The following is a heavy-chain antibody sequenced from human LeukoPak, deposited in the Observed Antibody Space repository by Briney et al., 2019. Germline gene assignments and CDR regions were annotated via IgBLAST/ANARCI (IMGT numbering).Heavy chain of an antibody. CDR3: ARDLAVAFDY. D-gene: IGHD6-19*01. CDR1: GFPFSNYG. CDR2: IWYDGSNK. J-gene: IGHJ4*02. V-gene: IGHV3-33*08. Sequence: GALRPSFCGFGFPFSNYGMAWGRQAPGKGLGWVAVIWYDGSNKYYADSVKGRFTISRDNSKNTLYLQMNSLRAEDTAVYYCARDLAVAFDYWGQGTLVTVSS.